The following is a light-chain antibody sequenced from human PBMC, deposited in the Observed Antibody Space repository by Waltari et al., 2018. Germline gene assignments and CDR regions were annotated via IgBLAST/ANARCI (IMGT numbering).Light chain of an antibody. J-gene: IGKJ2*01. CDR3: QQYGRSPPYT. Sequence: EIVLTQSPGTLYLSPGERATLSSRASQSVSSNYLAWYQQKPGQAPRLLIYDASSRATGIPDRFSGSGSGTDFTLTISRLEPEDFAVYYCQQYGRSPPYTFGQGTKLEIK. V-gene: IGKV3-20*01. CDR2: DAS. CDR1: QSVSSNY.